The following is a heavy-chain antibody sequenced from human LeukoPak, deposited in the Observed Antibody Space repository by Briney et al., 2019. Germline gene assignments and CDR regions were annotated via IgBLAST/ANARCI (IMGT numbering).Heavy chain of an antibody. D-gene: IGHD3-22*01. Sequence: SETLSLTCTVSGGSISSYYWSWIRQPAGKGLEWIGRIYTSGSTNYNPSLKSRVTMSVDTSKNQFSLKLSSVTAADTAVYYCAREGSSGYTYNWFDPWGQGTLVTVSS. V-gene: IGHV4-4*07. CDR1: GGSISSYY. J-gene: IGHJ5*02. CDR2: IYTSGST. CDR3: AREGSSGYTYNWFDP.